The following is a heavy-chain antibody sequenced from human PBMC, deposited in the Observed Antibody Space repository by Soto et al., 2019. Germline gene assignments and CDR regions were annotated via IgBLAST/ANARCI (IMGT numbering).Heavy chain of an antibody. V-gene: IGHV3-64*01. D-gene: IGHD5-12*01. CDR2: VTSNGGGT. Sequence: EVQLVESGGGLVQPGGSLRLSCVASGFTFSKYGMHWVRQAPGKGLEFVSAVTSNGGGTYYANSVKGRFTISRDNSKNPLYLQMGSLRAEDRAVYCCVSTPNGYDNYWGQGTLVTVSS. CDR3: VSTPNGYDNY. CDR1: GFTFSKYG. J-gene: IGHJ4*02.